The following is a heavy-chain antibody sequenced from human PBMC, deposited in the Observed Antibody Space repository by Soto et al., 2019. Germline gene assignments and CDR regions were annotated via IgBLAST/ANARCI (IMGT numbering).Heavy chain of an antibody. D-gene: IGHD6-19*01. CDR2: ISYDGSNK. J-gene: IGHJ6*03. CDR1: GFTFSSYG. Sequence: GGSLRLSCAASGFTFSSYGMHWVRQAPGKGLEWVAVISYDGSNKYYADSVKGRFTISRDNSKNTLYLQMNSLRAEDTAVYYCAKDLIAVAGGYYYYMDVWGKGTTVTVSS. CDR3: AKDLIAVAGGYYYYMDV. V-gene: IGHV3-30*18.